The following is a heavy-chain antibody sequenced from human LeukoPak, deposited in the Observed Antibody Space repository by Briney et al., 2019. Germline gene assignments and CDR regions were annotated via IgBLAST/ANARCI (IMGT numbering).Heavy chain of an antibody. CDR2: IDYRGST. CDR1: GGSISGSRYY. D-gene: IGHD2-15*01. CDR3: ASAATFSVDY. J-gene: IGHJ4*02. Sequence: SETLSLTCTVSGGSISGSRYYWGWIRQPPGEGLEWIGVIDYRGSTFYNPSLKSRVTMSVDTSKNQFSLKLSSVTAADTAVYFCASAATFSVDYWGQGTLVTVSS. V-gene: IGHV4-39*01.